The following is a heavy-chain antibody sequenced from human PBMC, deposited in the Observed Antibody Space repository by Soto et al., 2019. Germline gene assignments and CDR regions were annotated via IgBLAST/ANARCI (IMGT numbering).Heavy chain of an antibody. D-gene: IGHD5-12*01. CDR2: VDGSGYDT. CDR3: AKEIMAAAYATTSAFDL. V-gene: IGHV3-23*01. Sequence: ERQLLESGGGLVQPGGSLRLSCVASGFTFSSFAMGWVRQSPGTGLEWVAGVDGSGYDTSFGASVKGRFTISRDNSENTLFLHMTNLRAEDTARYYSAKEIMAAAYATTSAFDLWGPGTVVTVS. CDR1: GFTFSSFA. J-gene: IGHJ4*02.